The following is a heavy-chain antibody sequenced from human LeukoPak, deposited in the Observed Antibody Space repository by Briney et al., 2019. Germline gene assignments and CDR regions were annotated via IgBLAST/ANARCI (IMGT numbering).Heavy chain of an antibody. Sequence: GGSLRLSSAASGFTLSHYSMNWVRQAPGKGLEWVSNGSSSGSTTHYADSVKGRFTISRDNAENSLYLQMNSLRDEDTAVYYCARAIVGWFDLWGQGTLVTVSS. CDR2: GSSSGSTT. V-gene: IGHV3-48*02. J-gene: IGHJ5*02. CDR1: GFTLSHYS. CDR3: ARAIVGWFDL. D-gene: IGHD3-22*01.